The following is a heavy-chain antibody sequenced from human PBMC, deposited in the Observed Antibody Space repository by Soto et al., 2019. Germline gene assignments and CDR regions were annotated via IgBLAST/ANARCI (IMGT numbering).Heavy chain of an antibody. CDR1: GFTFSSYS. CDR3: ARDKITQSYQLLSANWFDP. D-gene: IGHD2-2*01. J-gene: IGHJ5*02. CDR2: ISSSSSYI. V-gene: IGHV3-21*01. Sequence: PGGSLRLSCAASGFTFSSYSMNWVRQAPGKGLEWVSSISSSSSYIYYADSVKGRFTISRDNAKNSLYLQMNSLRAEDTAVYYCARDKITQSYQLLSANWFDPWGQGTLVTVSS.